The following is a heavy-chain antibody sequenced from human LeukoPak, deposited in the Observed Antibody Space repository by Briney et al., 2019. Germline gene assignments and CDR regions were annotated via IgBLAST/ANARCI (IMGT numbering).Heavy chain of an antibody. Sequence: ASVKVSCKASGYTFTSYYMHWVRQAPGQGLEWMGIINPSGGSPSYAQKFQGRVTITADKSTSTAYMELSSLRSEDTAVYYCARADCSGGSCYPQVLGVYWGQGTLVTVSS. CDR2: INPSGGSP. V-gene: IGHV1-46*01. J-gene: IGHJ4*02. CDR1: GYTFTSYY. D-gene: IGHD2-15*01. CDR3: ARADCSGGSCYPQVLGVY.